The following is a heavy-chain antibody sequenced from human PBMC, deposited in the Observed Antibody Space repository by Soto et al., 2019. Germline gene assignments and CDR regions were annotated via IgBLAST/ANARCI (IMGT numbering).Heavy chain of an antibody. Sequence: QVQLQESGPGLVKPSQTLSLTCTVSGGSISSGGYYWSWIRQHPGKGLEWIGYIYYSGSTYYNPSLKSHVTISVATSKNQFSMKLSSVTAADTAVYYCARVFGFGGMDDWGQGTTVTVSS. D-gene: IGHD3-10*01. CDR1: GGSISSGGYY. CDR3: ARVFGFGGMDD. J-gene: IGHJ6*02. CDR2: IYYSGST. V-gene: IGHV4-31*01.